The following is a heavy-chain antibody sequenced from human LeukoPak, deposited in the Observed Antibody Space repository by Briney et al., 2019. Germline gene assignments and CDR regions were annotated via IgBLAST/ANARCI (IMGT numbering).Heavy chain of an antibody. V-gene: IGHV4-34*01. CDR2: INDSGST. CDR1: GVPFSGYY. Sequence: SETLSLTCAVYGVPFSGYYWTWIRQPPGKGLEWIGEINDSGSTNYNPSLKSRVTISVDTSKNQFSLKLTSVIAADTAVYYCARGPMRGWLDPWGQGTLVTVSS. CDR3: ARGPMRGWLDP. J-gene: IGHJ5*02. D-gene: IGHD3-16*01.